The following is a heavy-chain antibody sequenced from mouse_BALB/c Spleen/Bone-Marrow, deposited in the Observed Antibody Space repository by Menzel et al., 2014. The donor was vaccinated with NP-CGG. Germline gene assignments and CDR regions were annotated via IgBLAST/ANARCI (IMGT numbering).Heavy chain of an antibody. J-gene: IGHJ2*02. CDR3: ARPNTDYFDY. CDR1: GFTFSSYA. V-gene: IGHV5-9-1*01. D-gene: IGHD5-1-1*01. Sequence: DVKLQESGGGLVKPGGSLKLSCAASGFTFSSYAMSWIRQTPEKRLEWVATISSGGNYTYYPDSVKGRFTISRDNAKNTLYLQMSSLRSEDTAMYYCARPNTDYFDYWGQGTSLTVSS. CDR2: ISSGGNYT.